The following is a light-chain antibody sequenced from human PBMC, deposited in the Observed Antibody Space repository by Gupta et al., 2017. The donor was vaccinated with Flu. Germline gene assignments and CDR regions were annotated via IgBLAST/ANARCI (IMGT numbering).Light chain of an antibody. J-gene: IGLJ3*02. Sequence: ISCSGGATLIGAGYDVDCDRQLPATAPNLIVSITPTGPSGAPDRFSGSRSGTSASLAIAVRQADDEAQYYCQSYDSTRAAVFGGGTRLTVL. CDR3: QSYDSTRAAV. CDR2: ITP. CDR1: ATLIGAGYD. V-gene: IGLV1-40*01.